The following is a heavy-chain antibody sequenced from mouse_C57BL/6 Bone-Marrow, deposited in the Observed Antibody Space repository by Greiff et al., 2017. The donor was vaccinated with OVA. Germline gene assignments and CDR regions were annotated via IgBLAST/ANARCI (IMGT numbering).Heavy chain of an antibody. CDR2: IDPSDSYT. V-gene: IGHV1-69*01. J-gene: IGHJ4*01. D-gene: IGHD2-14*01. Sequence: QVQLQQPGAELVMPGASVKLSCKASGYTFTSYWMHWVKQRPGQGPEWIGEIDPSDSYTNYNQKFKGKSTLTVDKSSSTAYMQLSSLTSEDSAVYYCAREGVIGNYAMYYWGQGTSVTVSS. CDR1: GYTFTSYW. CDR3: AREGVIGNYAMYY.